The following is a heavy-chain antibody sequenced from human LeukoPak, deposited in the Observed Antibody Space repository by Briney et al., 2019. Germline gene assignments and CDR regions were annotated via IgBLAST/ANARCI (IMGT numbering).Heavy chain of an antibody. Sequence: ASVKVSCKASGYTFSSYDINWVRQATGQGLEWMGWMNPNSGNTGYAQKFQGRVTMTRNTSISTTYMQLSSLTAEDTAVYYCARGSRWVRGVIHYWGQGTLVTVSS. J-gene: IGHJ4*02. V-gene: IGHV1-8*01. CDR3: ARGSRWVRGVIHY. CDR2: MNPNSGNT. D-gene: IGHD3-10*01. CDR1: GYTFSSYD.